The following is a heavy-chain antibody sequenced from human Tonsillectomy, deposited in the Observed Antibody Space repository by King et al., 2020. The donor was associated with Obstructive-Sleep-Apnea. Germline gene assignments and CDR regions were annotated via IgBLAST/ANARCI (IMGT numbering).Heavy chain of an antibody. CDR2: IVLGSGNT. V-gene: IGHV1-58*02. CDR3: AADLNILTHLGPFGP. Sequence: MQLVQSGPEVKKPGTSVKVSCKASGFTFPSSGMQWVRQARGQRREWRGWIVLGSGNTNYAQESHERVTFTSDVSTRTAYMELSSLRSDDTDLYYCAADLNILTHLGPFGPWGQGTLVIVSS. J-gene: IGHJ5*02. CDR1: GFTFPSSG. D-gene: IGHD3-9*01.